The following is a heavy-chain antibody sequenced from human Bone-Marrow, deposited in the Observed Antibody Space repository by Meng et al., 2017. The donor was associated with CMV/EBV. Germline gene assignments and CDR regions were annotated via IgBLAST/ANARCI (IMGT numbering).Heavy chain of an antibody. CDR3: TTASDMRSAYYFDY. D-gene: IGHD6-6*01. V-gene: IGHV3-15*01. CDR1: GFTFSNAW. CDR2: IKSKTDGGTT. J-gene: IGHJ4*02. Sequence: GGSLRLSCAASGFTFSNAWMSWVRQAPGKGLEWVGRIKSKTDGGTTDYAAPVKGRFTISRDDSKNTLYLQMNSLKTEDTAVYYCTTASDMRSAYYFDYWGQGTLVTVSS.